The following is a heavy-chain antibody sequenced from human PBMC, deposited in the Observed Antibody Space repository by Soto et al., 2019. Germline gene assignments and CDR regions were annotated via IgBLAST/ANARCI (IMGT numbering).Heavy chain of an antibody. V-gene: IGHV5-51*01. CDR2: IYPGDSDT. D-gene: IGHD2-15*01. J-gene: IGHJ6*03. CDR3: ARVEPASFYFYYMDV. Sequence: GESLKISCKGSGYSFTSYWIGWVRQMPGKGLEWMGIIYPGDSDTRYSPSFQGQVTISADKSISTAYLQWSSLKASDTAIYYCARVEPASFYFYYMDVWGQGTTVTVSS. CDR1: GYSFTSYW.